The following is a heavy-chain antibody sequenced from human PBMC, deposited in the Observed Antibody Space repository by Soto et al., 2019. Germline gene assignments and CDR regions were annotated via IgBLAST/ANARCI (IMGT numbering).Heavy chain of an antibody. CDR3: GRGGSWEKVDS. Sequence: QVQLVQSGAEVKKPGSSVKVSRKASGGTVHNSAISWVRQAPGQGLEWMGGIIVIFGPAIYAQKFQGRVTITADESTNTAFLDLNSLRSDDTAVYYCGRGGSWEKVDSWGPGTLVTVSS. CDR1: GGTVHNSA. V-gene: IGHV1-69*01. CDR2: IIVIFGPA. J-gene: IGHJ4*02. D-gene: IGHD1-26*01.